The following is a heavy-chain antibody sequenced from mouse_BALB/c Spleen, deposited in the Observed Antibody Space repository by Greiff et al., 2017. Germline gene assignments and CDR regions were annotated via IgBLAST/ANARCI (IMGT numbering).Heavy chain of an antibody. J-gene: IGHJ4*01. CDR2: INPSNGGT. Sequence: QVQLKESGAELVKPRASVKLSCKASGYTFTSYYMYWVKQRPGQGLEWIGEINPSNGGTNFNEKFKSKATLTVDKSSSTAYMQLSSLTSEDSAVYYCTRSRANWDLYYYAMDYWGQGTSVTVSS. V-gene: IGHV1S81*02. CDR3: TRSRANWDLYYYAMDY. CDR1: GYTFTSYY. D-gene: IGHD4-1*01.